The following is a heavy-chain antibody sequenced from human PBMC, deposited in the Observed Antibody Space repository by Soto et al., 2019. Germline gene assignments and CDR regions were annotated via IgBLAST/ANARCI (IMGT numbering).Heavy chain of an antibody. Sequence: SETLSLTCAVYGGSFSGYYWNWIRQPPGKGLEWIGEINHSGSTNYNLSLRSRFTISVDTSKNQFSLKLSSVTAADTAVYYCARTGAAAGLTYNWFDPWGQGTLVTVSS. CDR1: GGSFSGYY. CDR2: INHSGST. V-gene: IGHV4-34*01. J-gene: IGHJ5*02. CDR3: ARTGAAAGLTYNWFDP. D-gene: IGHD6-13*01.